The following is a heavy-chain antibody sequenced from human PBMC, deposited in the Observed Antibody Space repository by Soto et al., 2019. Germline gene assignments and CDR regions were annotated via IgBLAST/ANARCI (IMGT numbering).Heavy chain of an antibody. Sequence: HPGGSLRLSCAASGFTFSSYWMSWVRQAPGKGLEWVANIKQDGSEKYYVDSVKGRFTISRDNAKNSLYLQMNSLRAEDTAVYYCARVGDYDFWSGYPYYMDVWGKGTTVTVSS. CDR1: GFTFSSYW. J-gene: IGHJ6*03. V-gene: IGHV3-7*01. D-gene: IGHD3-3*01. CDR3: ARVGDYDFWSGYPYYMDV. CDR2: IKQDGSEK.